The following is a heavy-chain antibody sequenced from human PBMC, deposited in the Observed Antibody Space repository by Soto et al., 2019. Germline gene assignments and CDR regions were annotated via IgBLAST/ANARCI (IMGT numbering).Heavy chain of an antibody. Sequence: EVQLVESGGGLVQPGGSLRLSCAGSGFTFSTYWMTWVRQAPGKGLEWVANIKEDGSERYYVDSVKGRFTISRDNAKKSPYLQMNSLRAEDAAVCYCVGGNGFDYWGQGTLVTVSS. CDR3: VGGNGFDY. CDR1: GFTFSTYW. D-gene: IGHD5-12*01. CDR2: IKEDGSER. J-gene: IGHJ4*02. V-gene: IGHV3-7*01.